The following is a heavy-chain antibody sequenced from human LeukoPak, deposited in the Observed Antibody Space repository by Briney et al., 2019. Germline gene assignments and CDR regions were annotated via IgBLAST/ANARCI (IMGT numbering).Heavy chain of an antibody. J-gene: IGHJ3*02. CDR1: GFTLGDYA. Sequence: GGSLRLSCTASGFTLGDYAMSWFRQAPGKGLEWVGFIRSKAYGGTPEYAASVKGRFSISRDDSRTIAYLQMNSLKAEDSAVYYCTRDHGASIGYKDAFDISGQGTMVTVSS. CDR3: TRDHGASIGYKDAFDI. D-gene: IGHD3-22*01. CDR2: IRSKAYGGTP. V-gene: IGHV3-49*03.